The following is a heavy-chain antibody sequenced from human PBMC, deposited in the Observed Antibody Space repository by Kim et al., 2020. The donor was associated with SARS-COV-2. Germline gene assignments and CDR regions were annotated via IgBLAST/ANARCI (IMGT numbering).Heavy chain of an antibody. J-gene: IGHJ4*02. Sequence: QKFQGRVTMTRDTSTSTVYMELSSLRSEDTAVYYCAREEMGLGYYDILLIWGQGTLVTVSS. D-gene: IGHD3-9*01. CDR3: AREEMGLGYYDILLI. V-gene: IGHV1-46*01.